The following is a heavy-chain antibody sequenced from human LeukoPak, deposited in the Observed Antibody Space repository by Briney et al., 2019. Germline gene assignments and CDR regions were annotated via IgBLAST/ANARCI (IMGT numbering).Heavy chain of an antibody. D-gene: IGHD3-22*01. J-gene: IGHJ4*02. Sequence: GGSLRLSCAASGFTFSSYGMHWVRQAPGKGLEWVAVISYDGSNKYYADSVKGRFTISRDNSKNTLYLQMNSLRAEDTAIYYCAKPYDTSGNYWAPFDYWGQGTLVTVSS. V-gene: IGHV3-30*18. CDR3: AKPYDTSGNYWAPFDY. CDR2: ISYDGSNK. CDR1: GFTFSSYG.